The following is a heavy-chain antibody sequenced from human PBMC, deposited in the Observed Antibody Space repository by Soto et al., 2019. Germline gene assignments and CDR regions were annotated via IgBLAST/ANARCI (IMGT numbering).Heavy chain of an antibody. Sequence: GGSLRLSCSASGFPFSNYAMHWVRQAPGKRLEYVSAISSNADNTYYADSVKDRFTISRDNSKNTLYLQMSSLRAEDTAVYYCVADQYGEGSHWGQGTLVTSPQ. CDR2: ISSNADNT. D-gene: IGHD4-17*01. CDR3: VADQYGEGSH. V-gene: IGHV3-64D*06. J-gene: IGHJ4*02. CDR1: GFPFSNYA.